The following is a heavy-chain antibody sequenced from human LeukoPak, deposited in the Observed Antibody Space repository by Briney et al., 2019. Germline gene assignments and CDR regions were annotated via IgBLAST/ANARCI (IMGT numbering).Heavy chain of an antibody. Sequence: PGGSLRLSCAASGSTFSTYWMSWVRQAPGKGLEWVANIKQDGSETFYVDSVKGRFTISRDNARNSVYLQMNSLRAEDTAVYYCARAPPTHLWFGELDWYFDLWGRGTLVTVSS. J-gene: IGHJ2*01. CDR2: IKQDGSET. CDR1: GSTFSTYW. D-gene: IGHD3-10*01. CDR3: ARAPPTHLWFGELDWYFDL. V-gene: IGHV3-7*01.